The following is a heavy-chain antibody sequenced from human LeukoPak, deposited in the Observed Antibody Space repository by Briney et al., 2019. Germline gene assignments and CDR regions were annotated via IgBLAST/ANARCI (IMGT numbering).Heavy chain of an antibody. CDR2: ISSSSSTI. J-gene: IGHJ4*02. Sequence: AGGSLRLSCAASGFTFSTSNMNWVRQAPGKGLGWGSYISSSSSTIYYADSVKGRFTISRDNAKNSLYLQMNSLRAEDTAVYYCARDGHMIVAPTYYFDYWGQGTLVTVSS. D-gene: IGHD3-22*01. CDR3: ARDGHMIVAPTYYFDY. CDR1: GFTFSTSN. V-gene: IGHV3-48*01.